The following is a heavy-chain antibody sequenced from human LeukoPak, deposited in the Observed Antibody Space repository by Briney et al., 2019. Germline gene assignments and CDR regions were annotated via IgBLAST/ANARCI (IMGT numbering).Heavy chain of an antibody. CDR1: GFTFSNYW. CDR2: IKGDGTTT. D-gene: IGHD3-3*01. V-gene: IGHV3-74*01. J-gene: IGHJ3*02. CDR3: ARGQSETSYRAFDI. Sequence: GGSLRLSCAASGFTFSNYWMHWVRQARGKGPVWVSQIKGDGTTTAYADSVKGRFTISRDNAKNTLYLQMNRLGAEDMAVYYCARGQSETSYRAFDIWGQGTTVTVSS.